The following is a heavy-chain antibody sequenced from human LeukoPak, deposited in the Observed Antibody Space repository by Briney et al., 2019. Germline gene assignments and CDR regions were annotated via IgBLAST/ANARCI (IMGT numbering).Heavy chain of an antibody. Sequence: AAVKVSCKGSGYTFSSYGITWLRQAPGQGLEWMGWISVYNGNTKYAQNLQGGVTMTTDTSTSTAYMGLRTLRSDDTAVYNCARAGILNRCAPWGQGSLVTVSS. CDR1: GYTFSSYG. J-gene: IGHJ5*02. V-gene: IGHV1-18*01. D-gene: IGHD6-13*01. CDR3: ARAGILNRCAP. CDR2: ISVYNGNT.